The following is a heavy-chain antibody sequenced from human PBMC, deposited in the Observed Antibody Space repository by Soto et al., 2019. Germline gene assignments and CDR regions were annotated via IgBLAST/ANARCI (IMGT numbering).Heavy chain of an antibody. D-gene: IGHD3-3*01. V-gene: IGHV3-23*01. CDR2: ISGSGGST. CDR3: AVFLEWHRYGMDV. Sequence: EVQLLESGGGLVQPGGSLRLSCAASGFTFSSYAMSWVRQAPGKGLEWVSAISGSGGSTYYADSVKGRFTISRDNSKNTLYLQMNSLRAEDTAVYYCAVFLEWHRYGMDVWGQGTTVTVSS. J-gene: IGHJ6*02. CDR1: GFTFSSYA.